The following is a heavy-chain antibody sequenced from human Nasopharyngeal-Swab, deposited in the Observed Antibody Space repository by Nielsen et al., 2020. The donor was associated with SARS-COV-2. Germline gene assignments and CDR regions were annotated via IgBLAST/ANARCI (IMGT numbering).Heavy chain of an antibody. Sequence: SETLSLTCSVFGDSIRKDKYYWGWVRQAPGQGLEWIGTVYYSGTAYHNPSLKSRVAISVDASKSQLSLSLSSVTATDTAVYYCARTFYSRYVDVWGPGTQVTVSS. CDR2: VYYSGTA. CDR3: ARTFYSRYVDV. J-gene: IGHJ5*02. CDR1: GDSIRKDKYY. V-gene: IGHV4-39*01. D-gene: IGHD4-11*01.